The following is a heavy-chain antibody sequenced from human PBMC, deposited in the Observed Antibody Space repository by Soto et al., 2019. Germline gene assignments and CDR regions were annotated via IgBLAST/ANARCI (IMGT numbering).Heavy chain of an antibody. J-gene: IGHJ6*02. Sequence: GASVKVSCKASGYTFTGYYMHWVRQAPGQGLEWMGWINPNSGGTNYAQKFQGWVTMTRDTSISTAYMELSRLRSDDTAVYYCARDPYRPPPTVTTGDYYYYGMDVWGQGTTVTVSS. CDR1: GYTFTGYY. CDR3: ARDPYRPPPTVTTGDYYYYGMDV. CDR2: INPNSGGT. D-gene: IGHD4-17*01. V-gene: IGHV1-2*04.